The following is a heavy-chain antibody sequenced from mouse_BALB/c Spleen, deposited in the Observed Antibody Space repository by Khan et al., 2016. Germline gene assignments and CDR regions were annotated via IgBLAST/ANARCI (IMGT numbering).Heavy chain of an antibody. V-gene: IGHV2-3*01. D-gene: IGHD4-1*01. CDR1: GFSLTSYG. CDR3: AKYLGVYYYAMDY. CDR2: IWGDGRT. Sequence: QVQLKESGPGLVAPSQSLSITCTVSGFSLTSYGVSWVRQPPGKGLERLGVIWGDGRTNYHSALRSRLNIRKANSKSQVFLQLNSLQTEDTATYYCAKYLGVYYYAMDYWGQGTSVTVTS. J-gene: IGHJ4*01.